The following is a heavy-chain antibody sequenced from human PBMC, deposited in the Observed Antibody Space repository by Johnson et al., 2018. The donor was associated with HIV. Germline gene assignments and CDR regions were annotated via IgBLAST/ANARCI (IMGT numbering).Heavy chain of an antibody. J-gene: IGHJ3*02. CDR2: IYSGGST. CDR3: ARDRDRLNWNYGALDI. CDR1: GFTFSSNY. V-gene: IGHV3-66*01. Sequence: MQLVESGGGLVQPGGSLRLSCAASGFTFSSNYMSWVRQAPGKGLEWVSVIYSGGSTFYADSVKGRFTISRDNSKNTLYLQMNSLRTEDTAVYYCARDRDRLNWNYGALDIWGQGTMVTVSS. D-gene: IGHD1-7*01.